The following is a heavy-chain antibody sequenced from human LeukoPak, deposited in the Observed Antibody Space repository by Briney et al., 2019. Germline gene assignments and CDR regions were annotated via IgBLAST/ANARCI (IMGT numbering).Heavy chain of an antibody. D-gene: IGHD3-22*01. V-gene: IGHV3-11*01. CDR1: GFTFSDYY. J-gene: IGHJ4*02. CDR3: ARDSRYDSSGYFR. CDR2: ISSSGSTI. Sequence: GGSLRHSCAASGFTFSDYYMSWIRQAPGKGLEWVSYISSSGSTIYYADSVKGRFTISRDNAKNSLYLQMNSLRAEDTAVYYCARDSRYDSSGYFRWGQGTLVTVSS.